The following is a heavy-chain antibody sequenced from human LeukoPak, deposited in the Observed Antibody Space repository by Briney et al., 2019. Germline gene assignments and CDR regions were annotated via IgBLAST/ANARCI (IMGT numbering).Heavy chain of an antibody. CDR3: ATFYYNGLDF. CDR2: ISPNSSAT. J-gene: IGHJ6*02. Sequence: ASVKVSCKSSGYTFTGYYLHWVRQAPGQGLEWMGWISPNSSATNYAQKFRGRVTMTRDTSISTAYMELSRLTSDDTAVFYCATFYYNGLDFWGQGTTVTVSS. V-gene: IGHV1-2*02. CDR1: GYTFTGYY.